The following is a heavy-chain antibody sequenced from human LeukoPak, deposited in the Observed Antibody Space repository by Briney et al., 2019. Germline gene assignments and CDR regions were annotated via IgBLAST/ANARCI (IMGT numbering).Heavy chain of an antibody. CDR1: GYTYTKSW. Sequence: GESLKISCTGSGYTYTKSWIAWVRQMPGKGLELMGIIYPVDSETRYSPPFQGQVTISVDKSISTAYLQWSSLKASDTAMYYCARQGCTTTSCHTIVYWGQGTLVTISS. V-gene: IGHV5-51*01. CDR3: ARQGCTTTSCHTIVY. CDR2: IYPVDSET. D-gene: IGHD2-2*02. J-gene: IGHJ4*02.